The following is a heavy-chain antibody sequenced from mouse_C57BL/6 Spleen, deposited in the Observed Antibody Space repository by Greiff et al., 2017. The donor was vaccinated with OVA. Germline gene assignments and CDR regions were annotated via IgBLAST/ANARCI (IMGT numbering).Heavy chain of an antibody. CDR2: INYDGSST. CDR1: GFTFSDYY. J-gene: IGHJ4*01. D-gene: IGHD2-12*01. V-gene: IGHV5-16*01. CDR3: TRELLLYYYAMDY. Sequence: EVKLVESEGGLVQPGRSMKLSCTASGFTFSDYYMAWVRQVPEKGLEWVANINYDGSSTYYLDSLKSRFIISRDNAKNILYLQMSSLKAENTATYCSTRELLLYYYAMDYWGQGTSVTVSS.